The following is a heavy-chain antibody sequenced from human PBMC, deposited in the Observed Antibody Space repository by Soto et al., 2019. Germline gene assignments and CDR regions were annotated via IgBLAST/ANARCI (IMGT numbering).Heavy chain of an antibody. CDR2: ISGSGGST. J-gene: IGHJ5*02. CDR1: GFTFTSYA. CDR3: AKDGCSGGSCYGLDWFDP. D-gene: IGHD2-15*01. V-gene: IGHV3-23*01. Sequence: GGSLRLSCSPSGFTFTSYAMSWVRQAPRKGLECVSAISGSGGSTYYADSVKGRFTISRDNSKNTLYLQMNSLRAEDTAVYYCAKDGCSGGSCYGLDWFDPWGQGTLVTVPS.